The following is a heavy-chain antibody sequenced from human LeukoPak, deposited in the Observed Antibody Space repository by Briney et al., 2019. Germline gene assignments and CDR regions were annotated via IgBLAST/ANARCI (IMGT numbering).Heavy chain of an antibody. D-gene: IGHD3-22*01. J-gene: IGHJ5*02. V-gene: IGHV4-34*01. Sequence: SETLSLTCAVYGGSFSGYYWSWIRQPPGKGLEWIGEINHSGSTNYNPSLKSRVTISVDTSKNQFPLKLSSVTAADTAAYYCARGHNYYDSSGYHNWFDPWGQGTLVTVSS. CDR3: ARGHNYYDSSGYHNWFDP. CDR2: INHSGST. CDR1: GGSFSGYY.